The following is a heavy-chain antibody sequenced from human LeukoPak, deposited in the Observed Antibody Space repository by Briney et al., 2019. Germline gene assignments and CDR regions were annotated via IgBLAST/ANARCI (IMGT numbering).Heavy chain of an antibody. Sequence: PSETLSLACTVSGGSISSYYWSWIRLPPGKGLEWIGYIHYSGSANYNPSLKSRVTISVDTPKNQFSLKLNSVTAADTAAYYCARQVDFWSGFFDYWGLGTLVTVSS. D-gene: IGHD3-3*01. V-gene: IGHV4-59*08. J-gene: IGHJ4*02. CDR1: GGSISSYY. CDR2: IHYSGSA. CDR3: ARQVDFWSGFFDY.